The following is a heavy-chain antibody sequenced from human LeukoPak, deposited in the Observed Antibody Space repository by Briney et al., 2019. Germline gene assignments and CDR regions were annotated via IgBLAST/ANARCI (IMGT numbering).Heavy chain of an antibody. V-gene: IGHV4-34*01. CDR3: ARGLGGGSDAFDI. D-gene: IGHD1-26*01. CDR2: TNHSGST. CDR1: GGSFSGYY. Sequence: SETLSLTCAVYGGSFSGYYWSWIRQPPGKGLEWIGETNHSGSTNYNPSLKSRVTISVDTSKNQFSLKLSSVTAADTAVYYCARGLGGGSDAFDIWGQGTMVTVSS. J-gene: IGHJ3*02.